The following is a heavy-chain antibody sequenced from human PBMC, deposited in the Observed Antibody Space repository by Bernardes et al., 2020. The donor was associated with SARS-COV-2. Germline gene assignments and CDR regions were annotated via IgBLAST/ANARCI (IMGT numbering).Heavy chain of an antibody. CDR3: AKRNVAYSSDYYYFDY. CDR2: ISGRGETT. V-gene: IGHV3-23*01. D-gene: IGHD6-19*01. J-gene: IGHJ4*02. CDR1: GFSFTRYP. Sequence: GGSLRLSCAASGFSFTRYPMSWVRQAPGKGLEWVSAISGRGETTYYADSVKGRFTISRDTSKNTLFLQMSSLRPEDTALYYCAKRNVAYSSDYYYFDYWGQGTLVTVSS.